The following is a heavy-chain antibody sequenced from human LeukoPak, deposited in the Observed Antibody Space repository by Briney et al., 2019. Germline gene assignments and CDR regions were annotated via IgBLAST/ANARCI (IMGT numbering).Heavy chain of an antibody. J-gene: IGHJ4*02. CDR3: AGSSGWLFDY. CDR2: IKEDGSQN. D-gene: IGHD6-19*01. V-gene: IGHV3-7*01. CDR1: GFTFNNYW. Sequence: PGGSLRLSCAGTGFTFNNYWMNWVRQAPGKGLEWVANIKEDGSQNYYVDSVKGRFTISRDNAKNSVYLQMNSLRAEDTAVYYCAGSSGWLFDYWGQGTLVAVSS.